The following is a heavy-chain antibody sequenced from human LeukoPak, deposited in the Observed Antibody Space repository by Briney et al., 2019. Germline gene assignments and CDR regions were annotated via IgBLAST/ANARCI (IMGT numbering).Heavy chain of an antibody. V-gene: IGHV3-7*03. CDR1: GFTFSSYG. J-gene: IGHJ4*02. D-gene: IGHD6-13*01. CDR3: ARDQVAAAAFDY. Sequence: GGSLRLSCAASGFTFSSYGMHWVRQAPGKGLEWVANIKQDGSEKYYVDSVKGRFTISRDNAKNSLHLQMNSLRAEDTAVYYCARDQVAAAAFDYWGQGTLVTVSS. CDR2: IKQDGSEK.